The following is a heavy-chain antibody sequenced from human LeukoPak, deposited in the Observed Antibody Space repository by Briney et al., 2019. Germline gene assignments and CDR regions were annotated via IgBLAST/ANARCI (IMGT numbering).Heavy chain of an antibody. CDR1: GYTFISYG. V-gene: IGHV1-18*01. CDR3: ARESVVGNQYGYGTFDY. D-gene: IGHD1-1*01. CDR2: ISAYNGNT. J-gene: IGHJ4*02. Sequence: ASVKVSCKASGYTFISYGISWVRQAPGQGLEWMGWISAYNGNTHYAQNLQGRVTWTTDTSTSTAYMELRSLRSDDTAVYYCARESVVGNQYGYGTFDYWGQGTLVTVSS.